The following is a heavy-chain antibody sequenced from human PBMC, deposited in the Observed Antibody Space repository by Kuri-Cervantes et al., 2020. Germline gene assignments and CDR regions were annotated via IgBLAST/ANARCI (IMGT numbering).Heavy chain of an antibody. J-gene: IGHJ6*03. CDR2: IGTAGDT. CDR3: ARAFSAHPEATYYYYYMDV. D-gene: IGHD1-26*01. Sequence: GESLKISCAASGFTFSSYDMHWVRQATGKGLEWASAIGTAGDTYYPGSVKGRFTISRENAKNSLYLQMNSLRAGDTAVYYCARAFSAHPEATYYYYYMDVWGKGTTVTVSS. CDR1: GFTFSSYD. V-gene: IGHV3-13*01.